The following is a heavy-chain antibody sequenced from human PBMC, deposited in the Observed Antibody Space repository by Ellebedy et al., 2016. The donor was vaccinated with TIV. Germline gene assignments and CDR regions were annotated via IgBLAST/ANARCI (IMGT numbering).Heavy chain of an antibody. J-gene: IGHJ3*02. Sequence: ASVKVSCKASGYTFTAYYFHWVRLAPGPGLEWMGILNPSAGSASYAPKFQGRVTMTSDTSTNTVYMELSSLRSEDTAVYYCARYDLLTAFDMWGQGTMVAVSS. V-gene: IGHV1-46*01. D-gene: IGHD3-9*01. CDR2: LNPSAGSA. CDR3: ARYDLLTAFDM. CDR1: GYTFTAYY.